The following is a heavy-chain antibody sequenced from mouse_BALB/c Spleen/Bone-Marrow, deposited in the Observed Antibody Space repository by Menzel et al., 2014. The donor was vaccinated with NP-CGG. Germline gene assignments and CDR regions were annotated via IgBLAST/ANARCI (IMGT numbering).Heavy chain of an antibody. CDR2: ISSGGSYT. CDR1: GFTFSSYG. D-gene: IGHD2-4*01. J-gene: IGHJ3*01. Sequence: VQLKESGGDLVKPGGSLKLSCAASGFTFSSYGMSWVRQTPDKRLEWVATISSGGSYTYYPDSVKGRFTISRDNAKNTLYLQVSSLKSEDAAMYYCARQDYDWFAYWGQGTLVTVSA. V-gene: IGHV5-6*01. CDR3: ARQDYDWFAY.